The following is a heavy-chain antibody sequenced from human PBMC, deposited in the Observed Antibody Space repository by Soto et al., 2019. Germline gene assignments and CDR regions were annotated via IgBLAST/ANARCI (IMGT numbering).Heavy chain of an antibody. CDR1: GGSISSGGYY. V-gene: IGHV4-31*03. Sequence: QVQLQESGPGLVKPSQTLSLTCTVSGGSISSGGYYWSWIRQHPGKGLEWIGYIYYSGSTYYNPSLKSRVTISVDTSKNQFTLKLSSVTAADTAVYYCARGLESGGSYAGYYFDYWGKGTLVTVSS. CDR2: IYYSGST. D-gene: IGHD3-16*01. CDR3: ARGLESGGSYAGYYFDY. J-gene: IGHJ4*02.